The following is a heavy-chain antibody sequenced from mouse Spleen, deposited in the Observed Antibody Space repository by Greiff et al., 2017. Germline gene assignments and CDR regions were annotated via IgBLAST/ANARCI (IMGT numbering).Heavy chain of an antibody. CDR1: GFTFTDYY. Sequence: EVKLMESGGGLVQPGGSLRLSCATSGFTFTDYYMSWVRQPPGKALEWLGFIRNKANGYTTEYSASVKGRFTISRDNSQSILYLQMNTLRAEDSATYYCARDMGLRYYFDYWGQGTTLTVSS. D-gene: IGHD4-1*01. CDR3: ARDMGLRYYFDY. V-gene: IGHV7-3*02. CDR2: IRNKANGYTT. J-gene: IGHJ2*01.